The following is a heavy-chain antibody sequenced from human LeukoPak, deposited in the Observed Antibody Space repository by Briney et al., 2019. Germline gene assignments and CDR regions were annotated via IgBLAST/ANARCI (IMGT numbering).Heavy chain of an antibody. Sequence: GASVKVSCKASGYTFTGYYMHWVRQAPGQGLEWMGWINPNSGGTNYAQKFQGRVTMTRDTSISTAYMDLNSLKSGDTAVYYCARFEGKLDSIGWYDVGDNWFDPWGQGTLVIVSS. CDR1: GYTFTGYY. J-gene: IGHJ5*02. CDR3: ARFEGKLDSIGWYDVGDNWFDP. CDR2: INPNSGGT. V-gene: IGHV1-2*02. D-gene: IGHD6-19*01.